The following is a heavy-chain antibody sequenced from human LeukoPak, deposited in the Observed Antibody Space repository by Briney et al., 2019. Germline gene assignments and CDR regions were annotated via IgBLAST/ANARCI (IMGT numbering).Heavy chain of an antibody. D-gene: IGHD2-8*01. CDR3: ARGGQWGPYGMDV. J-gene: IGHJ6*02. CDR1: GFTFSSYA. V-gene: IGHV3-30-3*01. CDR2: ISYDGTNK. Sequence: TGGSLRLSCAASGFTFSSYAMHWVRQAPGKGLEWVAIISYDGTNKYYADSVKGRFTISRDNSKNTLYLQMNSLRAEDTAVYYCARGGQWGPYGMDVWGQGTTVTVSS.